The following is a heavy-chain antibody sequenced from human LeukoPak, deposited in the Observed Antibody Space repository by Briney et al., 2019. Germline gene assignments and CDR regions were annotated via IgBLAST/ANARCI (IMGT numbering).Heavy chain of an antibody. CDR3: AKKFPGTVAAGPAH. Sequence: GGSLRLSCAASGFTFSTFGMHWVRQAPGKGLEWVAVISYDGSNKYYGDSVKGRFTLSRDNSKNTLYLHMNTPRAEDTAVYSCAKKFPGTVAAGPAHWGQGTLVTVSS. D-gene: IGHD6-13*01. CDR1: GFTFSTFG. CDR2: ISYDGSNK. V-gene: IGHV3-30*18. J-gene: IGHJ4*02.